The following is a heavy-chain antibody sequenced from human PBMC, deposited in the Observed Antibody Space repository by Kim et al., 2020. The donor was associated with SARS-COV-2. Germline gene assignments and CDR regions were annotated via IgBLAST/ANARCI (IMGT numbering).Heavy chain of an antibody. D-gene: IGHD4-4*01. Sequence: NPALKRRVTMSIDTSKNQFSLRLSSVPAADAAMYYCARFVYSNYGGCYFDDWGQGTLVTVSS. CDR3: ARFVYSNYGGCYFDD. J-gene: IGHJ4*02. V-gene: IGHV4-59*10.